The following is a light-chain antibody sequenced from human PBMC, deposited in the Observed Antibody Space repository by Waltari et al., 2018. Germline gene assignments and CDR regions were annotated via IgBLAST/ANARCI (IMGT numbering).Light chain of an antibody. Sequence: CSGTSSDVGASNLISWYQQHPGKVPTLMIYEVNKRPSGVSNRFSGSKSDNTASLTISGLQAEDEADYYCCSYAGRSTLVFGGGTKLTVL. CDR1: SSDVGASNL. V-gene: IGLV2-23*02. CDR2: EVN. J-gene: IGLJ3*02. CDR3: CSYAGRSTLV.